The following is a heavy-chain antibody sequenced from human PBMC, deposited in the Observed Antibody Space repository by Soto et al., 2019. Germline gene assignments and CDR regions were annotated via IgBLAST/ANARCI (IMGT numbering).Heavy chain of an antibody. D-gene: IGHD2-21*01. Sequence: GGSLRLSCAASGFTFSSYAMSWVRQSPGKGLEWVSAISGNGLYTYYADSVKGRFTISRDNSKNTLYLQMNSLRAEDTAVYYCAKAYCGGDCYDFDYWGQGTLVTVSS. CDR3: AKAYCGGDCYDFDY. CDR1: GFTFSSYA. V-gene: IGHV3-23*01. J-gene: IGHJ4*02. CDR2: ISGNGLYT.